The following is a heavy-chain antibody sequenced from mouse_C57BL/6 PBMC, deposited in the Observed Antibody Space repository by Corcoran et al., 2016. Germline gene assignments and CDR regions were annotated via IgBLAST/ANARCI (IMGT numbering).Heavy chain of an antibody. V-gene: IGHV1-19*01. CDR1: GYTFTDYY. CDR2: INPYNGGT. J-gene: IGHJ4*01. D-gene: IGHD2-3*01. CDR3: ARRRSLDGYYYAMDY. Sequence: EVQLQQSGPVLVKAGASVKMSCKASGYTFTDYYMNWVKQSHGKSLEWIGVINPYNGGTSYNQKFKGNATLTVDKSSSTAYMELNSLTSEDSAVYYCARRRSLDGYYYAMDYWGQGTSVTVSS.